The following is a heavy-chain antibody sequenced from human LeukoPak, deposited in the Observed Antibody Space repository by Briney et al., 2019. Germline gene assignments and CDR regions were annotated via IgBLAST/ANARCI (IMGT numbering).Heavy chain of an antibody. CDR3: ATSIVVVPAAIGGNAFDI. D-gene: IGHD2-2*02. Sequence: ASVKVSCKVSGYTLTELSMYWVRQAPGKGLEWMGGFDPEDGETIYAQKFQGRVTMTEDTSTGTAYMELSSLRSEDTAVYYCATSIVVVPAAIGGNAFDIWGQGTMVTVSS. V-gene: IGHV1-24*01. J-gene: IGHJ3*02. CDR2: FDPEDGET. CDR1: GYTLTELS.